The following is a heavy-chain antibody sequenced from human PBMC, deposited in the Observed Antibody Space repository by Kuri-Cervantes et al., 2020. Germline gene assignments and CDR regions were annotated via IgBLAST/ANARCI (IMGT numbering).Heavy chain of an antibody. CDR1: GYSISSGYY. CDR2: IYHSGST. D-gene: IGHD1-7*01. CDR3: ARGGGRYNWNYGGGWFDP. V-gene: IGHV4-38-2*02. J-gene: IGHJ5*02. Sequence: SETLSLTCTVSGYSISSGYYWGWIRQPPGKGLEWIGSIYHSGSTYCNPSLKSRVTISVDTSKNQFSLKLSSVTAADTAVYYCARGGGRYNWNYGGGWFDPWGQGTLVTVSS.